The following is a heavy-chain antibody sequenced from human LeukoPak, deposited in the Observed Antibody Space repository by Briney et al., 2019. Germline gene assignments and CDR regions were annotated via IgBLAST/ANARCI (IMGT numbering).Heavy chain of an antibody. D-gene: IGHD3-22*01. CDR1: GFTFSSYS. CDR2: ISSSSSYI. Sequence: PGGSLRLSCAAPGFTFSSYSMNWVRQAPGKGLEWVSSISSSSSYIYYADSVKGRFTISRDNSKNTLYLQMNSLRAEDTAVYYCAEMAGPTYYYDSSGYYHWGQGTLVTVSS. CDR3: AEMAGPTYYYDSSGYYH. V-gene: IGHV3-21*04. J-gene: IGHJ5*02.